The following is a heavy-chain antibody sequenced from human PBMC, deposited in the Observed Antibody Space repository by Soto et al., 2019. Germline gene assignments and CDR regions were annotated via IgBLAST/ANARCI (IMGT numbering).Heavy chain of an antibody. J-gene: IGHJ6*02. CDR3: ATSMGATTGYYYYYGMDV. V-gene: IGHV1-2*04. Sequence: QVQLVQSGAEVKKPGASVKVSCKASGYTFTGYYMHWVRQAPGQGLEWMGWINPNSGGTNYAQKFQGWVTMTRDTSISTAYMELSRLRSDDTAVYYCATSMGATTGYYYYYGMDVWGQGTTVTVSS. CDR2: INPNSGGT. D-gene: IGHD1-26*01. CDR1: GYTFTGYY.